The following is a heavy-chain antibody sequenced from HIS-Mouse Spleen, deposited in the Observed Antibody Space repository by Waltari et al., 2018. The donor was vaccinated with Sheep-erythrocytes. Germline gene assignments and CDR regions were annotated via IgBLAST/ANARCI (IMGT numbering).Heavy chain of an antibody. CDR2: FIPILGIA. Sequence: QVQLVQSGAEVKKPGSSVKVSCKASGGTFSSYAISWVRQAPGQGLEWMGRFIPILGIANYAQKFQGRVTITADKSTSTAYMELSSLRSEDTAEYYCAQTGATTPHFDYWGQGTLVTVSS. CDR1: GGTFSSYA. J-gene: IGHJ4*02. V-gene: IGHV1-69*04. CDR3: AQTGATTPHFDY. D-gene: IGHD1-26*01.